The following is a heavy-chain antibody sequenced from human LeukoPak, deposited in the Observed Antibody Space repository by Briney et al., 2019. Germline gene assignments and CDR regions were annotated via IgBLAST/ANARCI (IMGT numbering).Heavy chain of an antibody. D-gene: IGHD3-22*01. V-gene: IGHV1-69*13. J-gene: IGHJ4*02. CDR1: GGTFSSYA. CDR3: AREHYYDSSGAPFDY. Sequence: GASVEVSCKASGGTFSSYAISWVRQAPGQGLEWMGGIIPIFGTANYAQKFQGRVTITADESTSTAYMELSSLRSEDTAVYYCAREHYYDSSGAPFDYWGQGTLVTVSS. CDR2: IIPIFGTA.